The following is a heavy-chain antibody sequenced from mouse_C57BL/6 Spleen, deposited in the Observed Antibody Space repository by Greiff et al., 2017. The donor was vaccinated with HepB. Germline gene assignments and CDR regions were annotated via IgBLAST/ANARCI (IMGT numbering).Heavy chain of an antibody. CDR3: AREITTVVDWYFDV. J-gene: IGHJ1*03. D-gene: IGHD1-1*01. CDR2: ISYDGSN. V-gene: IGHV3-6*01. Sequence: EVQLQESGPGLVKPSQSLSLTCSVTGYSITSGYYWNWIRQFPGNKLEWMGYISYDGSNNYNPSLKNLISITRDTSKNQFFLKLNSVTTEDTATYYCAREITTVVDWYFDVWGTGTTVTVSS. CDR1: GYSITSGYY.